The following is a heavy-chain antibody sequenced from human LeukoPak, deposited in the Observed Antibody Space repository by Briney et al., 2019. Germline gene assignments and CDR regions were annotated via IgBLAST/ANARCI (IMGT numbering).Heavy chain of an antibody. Sequence: PGGSLRLSCAASGFAFSTYAMGWVRQAPGKGLEWIGEINHSGSTNYNPSLKSRVTISVDTSKNQFSLKLSSVTAADTAVYYCARVYYDSSGYYYFDYWGQGTLVTVSS. J-gene: IGHJ4*02. V-gene: IGHV4-34*01. CDR3: ARVYYDSSGYYYFDY. CDR1: GFAFSTYA. CDR2: INHSGST. D-gene: IGHD3-22*01.